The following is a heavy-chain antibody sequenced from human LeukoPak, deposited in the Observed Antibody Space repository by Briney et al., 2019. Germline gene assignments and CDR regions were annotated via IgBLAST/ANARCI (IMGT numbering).Heavy chain of an antibody. CDR3: ARGRHTYDLNLDY. CDR2: TYYRSKWYN. CDR1: GDSVSSDSDT. J-gene: IGHJ4*02. V-gene: IGHV6-1*01. D-gene: IGHD1-1*01. Sequence: SQTLSLTCAVSGDSVSSDSDTWNWIRHSPSRGLEWLGRTYYRSKWYNDHALSVKSRIIINADTSKNQFSLHLNSLTPEDTAVYYCARGRHTYDLNLDYWGQGTLVIVSA.